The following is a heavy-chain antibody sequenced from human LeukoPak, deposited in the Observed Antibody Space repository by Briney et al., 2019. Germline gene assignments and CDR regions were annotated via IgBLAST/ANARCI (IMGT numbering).Heavy chain of an antibody. CDR3: AKDRRLRFLEWSSIGYFQH. CDR2: IIPIFGTA. CDR1: GGTFSSYA. J-gene: IGHJ1*01. V-gene: IGHV1-69*05. Sequence: SVKVSCKASGGTFSSYAISWVRQAPGQGLEWMGGIIPIFGTANYAQKFQGRVTMTTDTSTSTAYMELRSLRSDDTAVYYCAKDRRLRFLEWSSIGYFQHWGQGTLVAVSS. D-gene: IGHD3-3*01.